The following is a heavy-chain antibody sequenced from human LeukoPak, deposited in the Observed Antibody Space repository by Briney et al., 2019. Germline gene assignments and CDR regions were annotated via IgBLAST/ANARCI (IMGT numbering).Heavy chain of an antibody. CDR2: ISGSGGST. CDR3: AKESSGSYDY. J-gene: IGHJ4*02. V-gene: IGHV3-23*01. D-gene: IGHD1-26*01. CDR1: GFTFSSYA. Sequence: PRGSLRVSCAASGFTFSSYAMSWVRQARGKGLEWVSAISGSGGSTYYADSVKGRFTISRDNSKNTLYLQMNSLRAEDTAVYYCAKESSGSYDYWGQGTLVTVSS.